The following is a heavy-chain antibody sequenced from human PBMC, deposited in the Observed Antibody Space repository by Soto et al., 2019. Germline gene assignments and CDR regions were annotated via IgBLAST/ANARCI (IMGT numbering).Heavy chain of an antibody. CDR1: GGSFSGYY. V-gene: IGHV4-34*01. J-gene: IGHJ4*02. CDR2: INHSGST. CDR3: ARGVSDTAMAPFDY. Sequence: SETLSLTCAVYGGSFSGYYWSWIRQPPGKGLEWIGEINHSGSTNYNPSLKSRVTISVDTSKNQFSLKLSSVTAADTAVYYCARGVSDTAMAPFDYWGQGTLVTV. D-gene: IGHD5-18*01.